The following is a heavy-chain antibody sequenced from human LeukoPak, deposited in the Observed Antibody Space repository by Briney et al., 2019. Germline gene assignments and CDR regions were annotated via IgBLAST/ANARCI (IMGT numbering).Heavy chain of an antibody. J-gene: IGHJ4*02. V-gene: IGHV3-23*01. CDR2: ISGSGGST. D-gene: IGHD3-22*01. CDR1: GFTFSSYA. CDR3: AKDRAYYYDSSGYSLN. Sequence: GGSLRLSCAASGFTFSSYAMSWVRQAPGKGLEWVSAISGSGGSTYYADSVKGRFTISRDNSKNTLYLHMNSLRAEDTAVYYCAKDRAYYYDSSGYSLNWGQGTLVTVSS.